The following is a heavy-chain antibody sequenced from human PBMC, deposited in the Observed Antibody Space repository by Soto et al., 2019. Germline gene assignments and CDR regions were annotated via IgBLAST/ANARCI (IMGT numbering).Heavy chain of an antibody. J-gene: IGHJ3*02. V-gene: IGHV4-39*01. Sequence: SETLSLTCTVSGGSVSSSSYYWGWVRQPPGKGLEWIGSVYYSGSTYHNPSLKSRVTISVDKSKNQFSLKLISVSAADTAVYYCARGVNYDFWRGLIESDVFDIWGQGTMVIVSS. CDR3: ARGVNYDFWRGLIESDVFDI. CDR1: GGSVSSSSYY. CDR2: VYYSGST. D-gene: IGHD3-3*01.